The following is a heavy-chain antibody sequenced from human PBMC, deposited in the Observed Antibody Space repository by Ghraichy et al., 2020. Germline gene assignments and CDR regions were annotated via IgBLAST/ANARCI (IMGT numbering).Heavy chain of an antibody. J-gene: IGHJ6*02. CDR3: TSGYSSSWYEPPYGMDV. V-gene: IGHV3-73*01. CDR1: GFTFSVSA. Sequence: GGSLRLSCAASGFTFSVSAMHWVRQTSGKGLEWVGRIRRKANSYATAHAASVKGRFTISRDDSRNTAYLQMNSLKTEDTAVYYCTSGYSSSWYEPPYGMDVWGQGTTVTVSS. D-gene: IGHD6-13*01. CDR2: IRRKANSYAT.